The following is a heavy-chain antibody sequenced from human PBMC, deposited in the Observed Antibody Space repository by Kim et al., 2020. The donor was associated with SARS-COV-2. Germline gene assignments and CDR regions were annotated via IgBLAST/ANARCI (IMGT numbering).Heavy chain of an antibody. Sequence: GGSLRLSCAASGFTFSSYAMSWVRQAPGKGPEWVSAISGSGGSTYYADSVKGRFTISRDNSKNTLYLQMNSLRAEDTAIYYCAKDQWELRGDNWFDPWGQGTLVTVSS. D-gene: IGHD1-26*01. CDR3: AKDQWELRGDNWFDP. V-gene: IGHV3-23*01. CDR1: GFTFSSYA. CDR2: ISGSGGST. J-gene: IGHJ5*02.